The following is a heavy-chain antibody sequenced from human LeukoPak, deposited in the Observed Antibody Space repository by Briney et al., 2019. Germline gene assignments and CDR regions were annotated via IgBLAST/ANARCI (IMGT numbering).Heavy chain of an antibody. J-gene: IGHJ4*02. CDR2: INHSGST. D-gene: IGHD3-16*01. CDR1: GGSISSGGYY. CDR3: ARGAYVFDY. Sequence: SQTLSLTCTVSGGSISSGGYYWSWIRQPPGKGLEWIGEINHSGSTNYNPSLKSRVTISVDTSKNQFSLKLSSVTAADTAVYYCARGAYVFDYWGQGTLVTVSS. V-gene: IGHV4-30-2*01.